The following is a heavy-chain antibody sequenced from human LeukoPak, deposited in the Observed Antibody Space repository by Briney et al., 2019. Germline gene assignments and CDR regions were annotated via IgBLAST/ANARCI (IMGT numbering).Heavy chain of an antibody. CDR3: ARAHYDSSGPPFDY. Sequence: ASQTLSLTCTVSGYSISSGYYWGWIRQPPGKGREWSGSIDHSGSTYYNPSLKSRITISVDTSKNQFSLKLSSVTAADTAVYYCARAHYDSSGPPFDYWGQGTLVTVSS. J-gene: IGHJ4*02. CDR2: IDHSGST. V-gene: IGHV4-38-2*02. D-gene: IGHD3-22*01. CDR1: GYSISSGYY.